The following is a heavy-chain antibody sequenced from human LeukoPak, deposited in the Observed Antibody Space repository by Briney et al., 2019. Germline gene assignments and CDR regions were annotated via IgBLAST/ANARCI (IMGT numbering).Heavy chain of an antibody. CDR1: GYTFTSYG. V-gene: IGHV1-8*03. CDR2: MNPNSGNT. J-gene: IGHJ6*03. CDR3: ARSFPGIAAAGKAGYYYYYMDV. Sequence: GASVKVSCKASGYTFTSYGISWVRQAPGQGLEWMGWMNPNSGNTGYAQKFQGRVTITRNTSISTAYMELSSLRSEDTAVYYCARSFPGIAAAGKAGYYYYYMDVWGKGTTVTVSS. D-gene: IGHD6-13*01.